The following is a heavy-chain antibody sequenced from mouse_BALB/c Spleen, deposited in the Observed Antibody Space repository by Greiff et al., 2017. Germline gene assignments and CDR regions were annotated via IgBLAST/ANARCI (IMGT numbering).Heavy chain of an antibody. J-gene: IGHJ1*01. CDR2: INPNNGGT. V-gene: IGHV1-18*01. CDR3: LTTVVATIDYWYGDV. CDR1: GYTFTEYT. Sequence: VQLQQSGPELVKPGASVKISCKTSGYTFTEYTMHWVKQSHGKSLEWIGGINPNNGGTSYNQKFKGKATLTVDKSSSTAYMELRSQTSKDSAVYYCLTTVVATIDYWYGDVGGAGTTVTVST. D-gene: IGHD1-1*01.